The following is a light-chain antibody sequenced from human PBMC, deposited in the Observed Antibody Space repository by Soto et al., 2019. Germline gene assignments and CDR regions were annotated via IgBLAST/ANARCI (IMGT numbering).Light chain of an antibody. Sequence: EIVMTQSPVTLSVSPGERATLSCRASQSVSSSLAWYQQKPGQAPRLLIYGASTRATGIPARVSGSGSGTEFTLTNTRLQSEVVAVYYCQEFSNGWTCGQGT. CDR2: GAS. J-gene: IGKJ1*01. V-gene: IGKV3-15*01. CDR3: QEFSNGWT. CDR1: QSVSSS.